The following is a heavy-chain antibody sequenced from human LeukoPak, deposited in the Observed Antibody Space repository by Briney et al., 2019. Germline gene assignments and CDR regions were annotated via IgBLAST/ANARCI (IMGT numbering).Heavy chain of an antibody. CDR1: GFXFSSYS. V-gene: IGHV3-30-3*01. CDR2: ISYDGSNE. D-gene: IGHD3-16*01. Sequence: PGGSLRLSCAASGFXFSSYSVHWVRQAPGKGLEWVAVISYDGSNEYYADSVRGRFTISRDNSKNTLYLQMSSLRAEDTAVYYCARDRSDYSIKYYYYYGMDVWGQGTSVTVSS. J-gene: IGHJ6*02. CDR3: ARDRSDYSIKYYYYYGMDV.